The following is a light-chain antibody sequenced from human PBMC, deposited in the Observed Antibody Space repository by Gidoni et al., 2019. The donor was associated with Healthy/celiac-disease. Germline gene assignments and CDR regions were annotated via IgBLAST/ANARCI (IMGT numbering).Light chain of an antibody. CDR1: QIISSY. CDR2: AAS. V-gene: IGKV1-39*01. Sequence: IQMSQSPASLSAYVGDRATITCRASQIISSYLNLYQQKPGKAPKLLIYAASSLQSGVPSRFSGSGSGTDLTLTISCLQPEDFATYFCQQCYSTPRTFXXXTRVEIK. J-gene: IGKJ1*01. CDR3: QQCYSTPRT.